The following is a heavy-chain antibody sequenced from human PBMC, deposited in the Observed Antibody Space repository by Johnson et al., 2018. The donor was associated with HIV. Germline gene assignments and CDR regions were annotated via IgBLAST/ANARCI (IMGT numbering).Heavy chain of an antibody. CDR1: GFTFSSYW. Sequence: VQLVESGGGLVQPGGSLRLSCAASGFTFSSYWMSWVRQAPGQGLEWVANIKQDGSEKYYVDSVKGRFTISRDNAKNALHLQMNSLRAEDTAVYFCAGVRRQLVRLSAFDIWGQGTLVTVSS. CDR2: IKQDGSEK. D-gene: IGHD6-6*01. J-gene: IGHJ3*02. CDR3: AGVRRQLVRLSAFDI. V-gene: IGHV3-7*02.